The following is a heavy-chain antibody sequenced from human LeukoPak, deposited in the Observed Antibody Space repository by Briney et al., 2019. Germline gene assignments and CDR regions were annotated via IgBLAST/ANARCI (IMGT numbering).Heavy chain of an antibody. CDR2: INSDGSSS. Sequence: PGGSLRLSCAASGFTFSNHWMHWVRQAPGKGLVWASRINSDGSSSTYADSVKGRFTISRDNAKSTLYLQMNSLRAEDTAVYYCARGLAAAGINYWGQGALVTVSS. V-gene: IGHV3-74*01. CDR1: GFTFSNHW. CDR3: ARGLAAAGINY. J-gene: IGHJ4*02. D-gene: IGHD6-13*01.